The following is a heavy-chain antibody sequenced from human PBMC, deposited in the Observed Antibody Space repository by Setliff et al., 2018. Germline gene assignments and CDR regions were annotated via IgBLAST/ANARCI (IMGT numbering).Heavy chain of an antibody. CDR2: INHSGGT. D-gene: IGHD3-3*01. CDR3: ARRETYYNFWSGYYAY. V-gene: IGHV4-34*01. J-gene: IGHJ4*02. CDR1: GGSFSGYY. Sequence: SETLSLTCAVYGGSFSGYYWSWIRQPPGKGLEWIGEINHSGGTNYNPSLKSRVTISVDTSKNQFSLKLSSVAAADTAVYYCARRETYYNFWSGYYAYWGQGTLVTVSS.